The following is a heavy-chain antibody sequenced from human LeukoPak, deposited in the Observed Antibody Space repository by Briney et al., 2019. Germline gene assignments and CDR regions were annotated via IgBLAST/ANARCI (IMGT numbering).Heavy chain of an antibody. D-gene: IGHD3-10*01. CDR3: ATLGGGSGSYYNALGVPSRDY. CDR2: INPNSGGT. CDR1: GYTFTGYY. Sequence: ASVKVSCKASGYTFTGYYMHWVRQAPGQGLEWMGWINPNSGGTNYAQKFQGRVTMTRDTSISTAYMELSRLRSDDTAVYYCATLGGGSGSYYNALGVPSRDYWGQGTLVTVSS. V-gene: IGHV1-2*02. J-gene: IGHJ4*02.